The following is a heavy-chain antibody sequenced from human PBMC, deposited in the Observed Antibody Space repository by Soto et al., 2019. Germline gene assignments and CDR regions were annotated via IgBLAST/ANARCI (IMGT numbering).Heavy chain of an antibody. CDR3: ASRDPGTSVDY. CDR2: IYRTGRT. V-gene: IGHV4-4*02. Sequence: SETLSPTCDVSVGSLASINWWTWVRPPPGQGLEWIGEIYRTGRTNYNPSLKSRVTISLDKSENQGSLKVTSLTAADTSVYYGASRDPGTSVDYWGQGTLVTVS. J-gene: IGHJ4*02. CDR1: VGSLASINW. D-gene: IGHD1-7*01.